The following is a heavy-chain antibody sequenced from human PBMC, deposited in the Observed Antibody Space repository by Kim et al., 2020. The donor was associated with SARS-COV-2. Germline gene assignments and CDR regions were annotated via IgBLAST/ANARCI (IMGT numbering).Heavy chain of an antibody. J-gene: IGHJ4*02. CDR1: GFTFSSYA. Sequence: GGSLRLSCAASGFTFSSYAMHWVRQAPGKGLEWVAVISYDGSNKYYADSVKGRFTISRDNSKNTLYLQMNSLRAEDTAVYYCARDGSGSYYNGRDYWGQGTTVTVSS. V-gene: IGHV3-30-3*01. CDR3: ARDGSGSYYNGRDY. CDR2: ISYDGSNK. D-gene: IGHD3-10*01.